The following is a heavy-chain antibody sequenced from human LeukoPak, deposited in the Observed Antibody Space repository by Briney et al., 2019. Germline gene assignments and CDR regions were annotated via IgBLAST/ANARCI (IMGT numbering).Heavy chain of an antibody. Sequence: GGSLRLSCAASGFTFSSHWMHWVRQAPGKGLVWVSRINSDGSSISYADSVKGRFTISRDNAKNTLYLQMDSLRAEDTAVYYCVIAVAGYYYYGMDVWGQGTTVTVSS. D-gene: IGHD6-19*01. CDR1: GFTFSSHW. CDR2: INSDGSSI. CDR3: VIAVAGYYYYGMDV. V-gene: IGHV3-74*01. J-gene: IGHJ6*02.